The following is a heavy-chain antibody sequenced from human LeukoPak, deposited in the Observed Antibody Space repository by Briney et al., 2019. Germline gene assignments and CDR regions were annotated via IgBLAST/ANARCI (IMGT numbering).Heavy chain of an antibody. CDR1: GFTFSDYY. D-gene: IGHD1-26*01. Sequence: GGSLRLSCDASGFTFSDYYMTWIRRAPGKGLEWISYITSSGTSTYYPVSVRGRFTISRDNARNSVYLQMKYLRADDTAVYYCARDVGATTSATFDLWGQGTMVTVSS. J-gene: IGHJ3*01. CDR3: ARDVGATTSATFDL. V-gene: IGHV3-11*01. CDR2: ITSSGTST.